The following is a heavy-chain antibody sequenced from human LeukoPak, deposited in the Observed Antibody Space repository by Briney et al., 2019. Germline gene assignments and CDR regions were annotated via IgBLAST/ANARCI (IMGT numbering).Heavy chain of an antibody. J-gene: IGHJ4*02. Sequence: SETLSLTCAVYDGSLSGYWWSWIRQSPGKGLEWIGEISHSGSTNYNPSFKSRVTVSVDRTKNQFSLKLNSVTAADTAVYYCARHVASYDFDYWGQGTLVTVSS. CDR1: DGSLSGYW. CDR3: ARHVASYDFDY. V-gene: IGHV4-34*01. CDR2: ISHSGST. D-gene: IGHD2-21*01.